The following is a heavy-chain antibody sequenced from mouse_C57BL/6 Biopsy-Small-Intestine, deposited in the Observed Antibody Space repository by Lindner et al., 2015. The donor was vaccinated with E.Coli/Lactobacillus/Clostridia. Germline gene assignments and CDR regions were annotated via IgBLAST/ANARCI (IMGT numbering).Heavy chain of an antibody. CDR3: AKLGRGGYYFDY. V-gene: IGHV1-66*01. D-gene: IGHD4-1*01. Sequence: VQLQESGPELVKPGASVKISCKASGYSFTSYYIHWVKQRPGQGLEWIGWIYPGSGNTKYNEKFKGKATLTADTSSSTAYMQLSSLTSEDSAVYYCAKLGRGGYYFDYWGQGTTLTVSS. CDR2: IYPGSGNT. J-gene: IGHJ2*01. CDR1: GYSFTSYY.